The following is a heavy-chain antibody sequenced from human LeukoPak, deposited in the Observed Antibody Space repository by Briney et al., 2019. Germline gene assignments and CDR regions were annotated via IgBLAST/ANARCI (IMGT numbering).Heavy chain of an antibody. CDR1: GFTFDDYA. D-gene: IGHD3-16*02. Sequence: GRSLRLSCAASGFTFDDYAMHWVRQAPGKGLEWVSGISWNSGSIGYADSVKGRFTISRDNAKNSLYLQMNSLRAEDTAVYYCARDYDVYVWGSYRYTGNGYFDYWGQGTLVTVSS. CDR3: ARDYDVYVWGSYRYTGNGYFDY. J-gene: IGHJ4*02. CDR2: ISWNSGSI. V-gene: IGHV3-9*01.